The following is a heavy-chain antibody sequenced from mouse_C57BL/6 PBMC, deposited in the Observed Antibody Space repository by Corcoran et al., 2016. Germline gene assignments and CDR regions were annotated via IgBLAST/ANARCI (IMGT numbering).Heavy chain of an antibody. V-gene: IGHV3-6*01. CDR2: ISYDGSN. J-gene: IGHJ3*01. D-gene: IGHD1-1*01. CDR3: ARDGYYYGSSYIAY. Sequence: DVQLQESGPGLVKPSQSLSLTCSVTGYSITSGYYWNWIRQFPGNKLEWMGYISYDGSNNYNPSLKNRISITRDTSKNQFFLKLNSVTTEDTATYYCARDGYYYGSSYIAYWGQGTLVTVS. CDR1: GYSITSGYY.